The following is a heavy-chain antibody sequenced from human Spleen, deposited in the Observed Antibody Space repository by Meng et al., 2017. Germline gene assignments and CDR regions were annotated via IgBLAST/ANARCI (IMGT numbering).Heavy chain of an antibody. Sequence: GESLKISCAASGFTFSSYAMSWVRQAPGKGLEWVSVIYSGGSTYYADSVKGRFTISRDNSKNTLYLQMNSLRAEDTALYYCAKNDAYGYGSDNWGQGTLVTVSS. J-gene: IGHJ4*02. CDR2: IYSGGST. CDR1: GFTFSSYA. V-gene: IGHV3-23*03. CDR3: AKNDAYGYGSDN. D-gene: IGHD5-18*01.